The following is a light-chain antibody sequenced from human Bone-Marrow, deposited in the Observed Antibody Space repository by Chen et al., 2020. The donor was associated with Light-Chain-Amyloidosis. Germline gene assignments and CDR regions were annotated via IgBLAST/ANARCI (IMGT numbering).Light chain of an antibody. J-gene: IGLJ3*02. Sequence: SYVLTQPSSVSVAPGQTATIACGGNNIGSTSVHWYQQTPGQAPLLVVYDDSDRPSGIPERLAGSNSGNTATLTISRGEAGDEADYYGKVWERGSDRPVFGGGTKLTVL. CDR1: NIGSTS. V-gene: IGLV3-21*02. CDR2: DDS. CDR3: KVWERGSDRPV.